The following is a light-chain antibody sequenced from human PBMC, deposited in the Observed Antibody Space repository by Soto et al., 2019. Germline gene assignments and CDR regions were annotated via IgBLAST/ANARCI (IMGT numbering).Light chain of an antibody. CDR1: SSDVGGYNY. CDR2: GDT. CDR3: SSYTSASTLLYL. V-gene: IGLV2-14*01. Sequence: QSALTQPASVSGSPGQSITISCTGTSSDVGGYNYVSWYQQHPGRAPKLLIYGDTNRPSGVSTRFSGSKSGNTASLTISGLQAEDEADYHCSSYTSASTLLYLFGTGTKLTVL. J-gene: IGLJ1*01.